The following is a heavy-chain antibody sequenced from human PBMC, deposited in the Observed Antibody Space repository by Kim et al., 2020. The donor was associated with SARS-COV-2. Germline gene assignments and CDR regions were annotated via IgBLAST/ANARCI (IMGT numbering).Heavy chain of an antibody. V-gene: IGHV4-34*01. CDR2: INHSGST. D-gene: IGHD3-22*01. Sequence: SETLSLTCAVYGGSSSGYYWSWIRQPPGKGLEWIGEINHSGSTNYNPSLKSRVTISVDTSKNQFSLKLSSVTAADTAVYYCARAQLTITMIVVVITTSSYFDYWGQGTLVTVSS. CDR1: GGSSSGYY. CDR3: ARAQLTITMIVVVITTSSYFDY. J-gene: IGHJ4*02.